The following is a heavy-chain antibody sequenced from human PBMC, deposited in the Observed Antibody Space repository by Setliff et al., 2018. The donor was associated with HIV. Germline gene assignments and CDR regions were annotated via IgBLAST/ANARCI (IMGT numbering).Heavy chain of an antibody. CDR1: GYTFTGYY. CDR2: INPNSGGT. J-gene: IGHJ6*03. D-gene: IGHD6-19*01. CDR3: ARVQTMAVAGTQYYYMDV. V-gene: IGHV1-2*02. Sequence: ASVKVSCKASGYTFTGYYMHWVRQAPGQGLEWMGWINPNSGGTNYAQRFQGRVTMTRDTSISTAYMELSRLRSDDTAVYYCARVQTMAVAGTQYYYMDVWGKGTTVTVSS.